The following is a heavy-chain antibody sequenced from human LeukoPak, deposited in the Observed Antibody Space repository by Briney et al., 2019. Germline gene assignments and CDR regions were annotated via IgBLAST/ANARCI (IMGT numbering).Heavy chain of an antibody. Sequence: GGSLRLSCAASGFTFSDYYMSWIRQAPGKGLEWVSYISSSGSTIYYADSVKGRFTISRDNAKNSLYLQMNSLGAEDTAVYYCARDQSSSWLEDWFDPWGQGTLVTVSS. CDR2: ISSSGSTI. J-gene: IGHJ5*02. CDR3: ARDQSSSWLEDWFDP. D-gene: IGHD6-13*01. V-gene: IGHV3-11*01. CDR1: GFTFSDYY.